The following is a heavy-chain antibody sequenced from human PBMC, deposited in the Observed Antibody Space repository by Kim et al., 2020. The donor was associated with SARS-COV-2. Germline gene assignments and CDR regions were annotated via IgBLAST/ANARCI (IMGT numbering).Heavy chain of an antibody. J-gene: IGHJ4*02. CDR3: ARKDGDY. Sequence: SETLSLTCTVSGDSISNYHWTWVRQPAGKGLEWIGTIYTSGYTNYNPSLKSRVTMSMDTSKSHLSLRLSSVPAADTAIYFCARKDGDYWGPGTLVTVSS. V-gene: IGHV4-4*07. CDR1: GDSISNYH. CDR2: IYTSGYT.